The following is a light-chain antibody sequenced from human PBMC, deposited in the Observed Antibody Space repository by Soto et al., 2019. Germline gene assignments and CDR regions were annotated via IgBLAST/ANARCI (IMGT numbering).Light chain of an antibody. CDR3: QQSYSTPAT. CDR1: QSISSY. J-gene: IGKJ4*01. Sequence: DIQMTQSPSSLSASVGDRFTITCRASQSISSYLNWYQQKPGKAPKLLIYGASSLQSGVPSRFSGSGSGTDFTLTISSLQPEDFATYYCQQSYSTPATFGGGTKV. V-gene: IGKV1-39*01. CDR2: GAS.